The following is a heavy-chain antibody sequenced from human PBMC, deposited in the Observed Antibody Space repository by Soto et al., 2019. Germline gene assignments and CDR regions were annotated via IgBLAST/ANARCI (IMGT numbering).Heavy chain of an antibody. V-gene: IGHV3-30*18. CDR1: GFTFSSYG. J-gene: IGHJ4*01. CDR2: ISYDGSNK. CDR3: AKLVLGKYYGGTYYFDY. D-gene: IGHD4-17*01. Sequence: GSLRLSCAASGFTFSSYGMHWVRQAPGKGLEWVAVISYDGSNKYYADSVKGRFTISRDNSKNTLYLQMNSLRAEDTAVYYCAKLVLGKYYGGTYYFDYGVHGT.